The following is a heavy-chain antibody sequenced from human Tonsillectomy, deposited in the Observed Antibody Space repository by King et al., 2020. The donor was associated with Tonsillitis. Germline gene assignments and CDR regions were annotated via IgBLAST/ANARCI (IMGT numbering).Heavy chain of an antibody. V-gene: IGHV3-66*01. Sequence: VQLVESGGGLVQPGGSLRLSCAASGFTVSSNYMSWVRQAPGKGLEWVSVIYSGGSTYYADSVKGRFTISRDNSKNTLYLKMNSLRAEDTAVYYCARESSGSGGCMDVWGQGATVTVSS. CDR2: IYSGGST. CDR1: GFTVSSNY. CDR3: ARESSGSGGCMDV. D-gene: IGHD1-26*01. J-gene: IGHJ6*02.